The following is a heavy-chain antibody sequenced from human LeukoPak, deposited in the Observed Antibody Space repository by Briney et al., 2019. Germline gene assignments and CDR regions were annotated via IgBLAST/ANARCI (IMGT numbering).Heavy chain of an antibody. Sequence: GGSLRLSCAASGFTFSSYWMSWVRQAPGEGLEWVSIISGSGGNTYYADSVKGRFTISRDNSKNTLYLQMNSLRAEDTAVYYCARRLSGRVDSWGQGTLVTVSS. V-gene: IGHV3-23*01. J-gene: IGHJ4*02. CDR1: GFTFSSYW. D-gene: IGHD2-15*01. CDR2: ISGSGGNT. CDR3: ARRLSGRVDS.